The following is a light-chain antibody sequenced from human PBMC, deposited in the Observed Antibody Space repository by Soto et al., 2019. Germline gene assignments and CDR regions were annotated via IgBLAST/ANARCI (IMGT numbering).Light chain of an antibody. CDR2: ELT. V-gene: IGLV2-8*01. Sequence: QSVLTQPPSASGSPGQSVTIPCTGTSSDVGGYDHVSWYQQHPGKAPKLMIYELTKRPAGVPDRFSGSKSGNTASLTVSGLQAEDEADYYCSSYTSSSTKVFGTGTKVTVL. CDR3: SSYTSSSTKV. CDR1: SSDVGGYDH. J-gene: IGLJ1*01.